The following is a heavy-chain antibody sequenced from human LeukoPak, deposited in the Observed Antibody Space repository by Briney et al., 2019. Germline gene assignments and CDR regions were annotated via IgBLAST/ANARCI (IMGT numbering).Heavy chain of an antibody. J-gene: IGHJ4*02. Sequence: SETLSLTCTVSGGSISSYYWSWIRQPPGKGLEWIGYIYYSGSTDYNPSLKRRVTISVDTYKTQFFLKLNSVAAADTAVYYCARGPYSSGWFDYWGQGTLVTVSS. CDR1: GGSISSYY. CDR2: IYYSGST. D-gene: IGHD6-19*01. CDR3: ARGPYSSGWFDY. V-gene: IGHV4-59*01.